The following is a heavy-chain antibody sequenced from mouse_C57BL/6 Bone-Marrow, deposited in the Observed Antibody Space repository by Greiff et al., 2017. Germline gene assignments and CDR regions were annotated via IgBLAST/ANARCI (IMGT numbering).Heavy chain of an antibody. Sequence: EVQGVESGPELVKPGASVKIPCKASGYTFTDYNMDWVKQSHGKSLEWIGDINPNNGGTIYNQKFKGKATLTVDKSSSTAYMELRSLTSEDTAVYYCARRGSIYYGYDEAWFAYWGQGTLVTVSA. V-gene: IGHV1-18*01. CDR2: INPNNGGT. CDR3: ARRGSIYYGYDEAWFAY. CDR1: GYTFTDYN. D-gene: IGHD2-2*01. J-gene: IGHJ3*01.